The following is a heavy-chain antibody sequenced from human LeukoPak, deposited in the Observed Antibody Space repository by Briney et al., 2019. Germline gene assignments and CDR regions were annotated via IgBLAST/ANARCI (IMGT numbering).Heavy chain of an antibody. CDR3: SLARSEYHYGMDV. V-gene: IGHV6-1*01. CDR2: TYYRSKWYY. CDR1: GDSVSSISVA. Sequence: SQTLSLTCAISGDSVSSISVAWNWIRQSPSRGLEWLGRTYYRSKWYYEYVVSVKSRINISPDTPKNQFSLQLTSVTPEDTAVYYCSLARSEYHYGMDVWGQGTTVTVSS. J-gene: IGHJ6*02.